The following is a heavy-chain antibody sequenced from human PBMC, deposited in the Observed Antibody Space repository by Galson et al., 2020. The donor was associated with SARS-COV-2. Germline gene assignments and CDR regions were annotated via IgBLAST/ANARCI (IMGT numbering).Heavy chain of an antibody. D-gene: IGHD6-13*01. V-gene: IGHV3-33*01. CDR3: ARDPGCGSSWPLDY. Sequence: GGSLRLSCAASGFTFSSYGMHWVRQAPGKGLEWVAVIWYDGSNKYYADSVKGRFTISRDNSKNPLYLQMNSLRAEDTAVYYCARDPGCGSSWPLDYWGQGTLVTVSS. CDR1: GFTFSSYG. J-gene: IGHJ4*02. CDR2: IWYDGSNK.